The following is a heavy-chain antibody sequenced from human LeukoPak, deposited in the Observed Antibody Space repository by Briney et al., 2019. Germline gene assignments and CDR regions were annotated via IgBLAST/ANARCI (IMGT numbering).Heavy chain of an antibody. V-gene: IGHV3-48*01. CDR3: ARTPHSDGWYYFDY. CDR1: GFTFSSYS. J-gene: IGHJ4*02. D-gene: IGHD6-19*01. Sequence: GGSLRLSCAASGFTFSSYSMNWVRQAPGKGLEWVSYISSSSTIYYADSVKGRFTISRDNSNNTLYLQMNSLRAEDTSTYYCARTPHSDGWYYFDYWGQGTLVTVSS. CDR2: ISSSSTI.